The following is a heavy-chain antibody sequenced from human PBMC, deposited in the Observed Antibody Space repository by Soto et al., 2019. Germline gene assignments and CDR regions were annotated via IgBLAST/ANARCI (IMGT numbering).Heavy chain of an antibody. CDR1: GGTFNRYA. CDR2: ITPMFGTG. CDR3: AQTLGSAVAGPGRFDL. J-gene: IGHJ2*01. V-gene: IGHV1-69*12. Sequence: QVQLVQSGAEVKKPGSSVKVSCKASGGTFNRYAISWLRQAPVQGPEWMGGITPMFGTGNYAQKFQGRVTITADESTTTVHMELRRLTSEDTAVYYCAQTLGSAVAGPGRFDLWGRGTRVIVSS. D-gene: IGHD6-19*01.